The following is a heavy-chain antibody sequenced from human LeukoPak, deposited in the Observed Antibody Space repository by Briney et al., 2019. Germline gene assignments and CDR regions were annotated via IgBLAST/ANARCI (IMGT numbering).Heavy chain of an antibody. V-gene: IGHV3-23*01. D-gene: IGHD4-17*01. CDR1: GFTFSSYA. CDR2: ISGSGGST. CDR3: IGGDKTTSDY. Sequence: GGSLRLSCAASGFTFSSYAMSWVRQAPGKGLEWVSAISGSGGSTYYADSVKGRFTISRDDSKNTAYLQMNSLKTEDTAVYYCIGGDKTTSDYWGQGTLVTVSS. J-gene: IGHJ4*02.